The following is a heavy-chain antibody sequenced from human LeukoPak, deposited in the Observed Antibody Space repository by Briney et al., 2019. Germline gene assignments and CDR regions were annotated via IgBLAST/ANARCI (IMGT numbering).Heavy chain of an antibody. CDR3: AILRDGYNSLDY. J-gene: IGHJ4*02. D-gene: IGHD5-24*01. CDR2: INHRGST. V-gene: IGHV4-34*01. CDR1: GGSFSGYY. Sequence: SETLSLTCAVYGGSFSGYYWSWIRQPPGKGLEWIGEINHRGSTNYNASLKGRVTISVDTSKNQFSLKLSSVTAADTAVYYCAILRDGYNSLDYWGQGTLVTVSS.